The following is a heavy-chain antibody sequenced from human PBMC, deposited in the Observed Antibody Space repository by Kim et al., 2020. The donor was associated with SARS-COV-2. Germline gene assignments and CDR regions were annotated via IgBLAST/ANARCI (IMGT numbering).Heavy chain of an antibody. V-gene: IGHV5-51*01. D-gene: IGHD6-13*01. CDR3: AGQSSNWAGVEDGMDV. CDR2: IYPGDSDT. Sequence: GESLKISCKGSGYSFTYYWIGWVRQMPGKGLEWMGIIYPGDSDTRYSPSFQGQVTISADKSISTAYLQWSSLKASDTAMYYCAGQSSNWAGVEDGMDVWGQGTTVTVSS. CDR1: GYSFTYYW. J-gene: IGHJ6*02.